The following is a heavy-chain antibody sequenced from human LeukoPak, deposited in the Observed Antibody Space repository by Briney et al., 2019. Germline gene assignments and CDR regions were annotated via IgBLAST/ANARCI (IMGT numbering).Heavy chain of an antibody. Sequence: SVKVSCKASGGTFTSYAITWVRQAPGQGLEWMGGIIPIFGAANYAQKFQGRVTIIADKSTSIAYMELSSLRSEDTAVYYCARVSAPGGTRLFDYWGQGTLVTVSS. J-gene: IGHJ4*02. V-gene: IGHV1-69*06. CDR1: GGTFTSYA. CDR3: ARVSAPGGTRLFDY. CDR2: IIPIFGAA. D-gene: IGHD2-15*01.